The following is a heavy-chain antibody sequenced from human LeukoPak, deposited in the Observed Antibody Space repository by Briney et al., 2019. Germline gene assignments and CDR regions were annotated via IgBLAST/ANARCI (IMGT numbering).Heavy chain of an antibody. CDR1: GFTFSTYA. Sequence: GGSLRLSCAASGFTFSTYALSWVRQAPGKGLEWVSAISGGITYYADSVKGRFTISRHNSKNTLCLQMNSLRAEDTAVYYCAKEYCSSTTCYGCFDYWGQGTLVTVSS. V-gene: IGHV3-23*01. D-gene: IGHD2-2*01. CDR2: ISGGIT. J-gene: IGHJ4*02. CDR3: AKEYCSSTTCYGCFDY.